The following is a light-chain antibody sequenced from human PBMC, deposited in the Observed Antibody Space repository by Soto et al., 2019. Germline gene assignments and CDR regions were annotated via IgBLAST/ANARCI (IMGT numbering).Light chain of an antibody. V-gene: IGKV1-12*01. CDR3: QQANSFPRT. CDR2: SAS. CDR1: QGFSTW. Sequence: DIQMTQSPSSVSASVGDRVTITCRASQGFSTWLAWYRRKPGRAPELLIYSASSLHSGVPSRFSGSGSGTDFTLTISSLQPEDFAAYYCQQANSFPRTFGGGTEVDIK. J-gene: IGKJ4*01.